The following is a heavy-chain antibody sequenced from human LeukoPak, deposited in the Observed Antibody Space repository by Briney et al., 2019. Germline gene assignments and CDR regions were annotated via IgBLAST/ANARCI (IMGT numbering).Heavy chain of an antibody. Sequence: ASVKVSCKASGYTFTGYYMHWVRQAPGQGLEWMGWINPNSGGANYAQKFQGRVTMTRDTSISTAYMELSRLRSDDTAVYYCARNPLLDYYDSSGYRYFDYWGQGTLVTVSS. CDR1: GYTFTGYY. J-gene: IGHJ4*02. CDR2: INPNSGGA. CDR3: ARNPLLDYYDSSGYRYFDY. V-gene: IGHV1-2*02. D-gene: IGHD3-22*01.